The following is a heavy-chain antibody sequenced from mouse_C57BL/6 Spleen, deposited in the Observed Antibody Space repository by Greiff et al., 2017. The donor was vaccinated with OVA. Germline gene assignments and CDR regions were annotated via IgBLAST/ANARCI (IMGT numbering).Heavy chain of an antibody. CDR1: GYTFTSYW. Sequence: VQLQQPGAELVKPGASVKLSCKASGYTFTSYWMQWVKQRPGQGLEWIGEIDPSDSYTNYNHKFKSKTTLTVDTSSSTAYMQLSNLTSEDSAVYYCARSWRGSGYGVAYWGQGTLVTVSA. CDR3: ARSWRGSGYGVAY. V-gene: IGHV1-50*01. D-gene: IGHD3-2*02. CDR2: IDPSDSYT. J-gene: IGHJ3*01.